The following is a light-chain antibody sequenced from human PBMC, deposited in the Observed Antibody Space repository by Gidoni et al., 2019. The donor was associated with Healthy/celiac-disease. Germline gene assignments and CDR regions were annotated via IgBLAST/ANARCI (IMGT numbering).Light chain of an antibody. CDR1: QSVSSY. CDR2: DAS. CDR3: QQRSNWPRVT. Sequence: EIVLTQSPATLSLSPGERATLSCRASQSVSSYLAWYQQKPGQAPRLLSYDASNRATGIPARFSGSGSGTDFTLTISSLEPEDFAVYYGQQRSNWPRVTFGPGTKVDIK. J-gene: IGKJ3*01. V-gene: IGKV3-11*01.